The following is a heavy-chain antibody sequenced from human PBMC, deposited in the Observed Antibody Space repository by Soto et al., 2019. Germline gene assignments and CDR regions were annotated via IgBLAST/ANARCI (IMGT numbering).Heavy chain of an antibody. CDR3: ARDGDGYNRVAFDI. Sequence: EVQLVESGGGLVQPGGSLRLSCEASGPTFSSYWMSWVRQAPGKGLGWVAIIKEDGTEIYYVDSVKGGFTISRDNAKNSLYLQMNSLRAEDTAVYYCARDGDGYNRVAFDIWGQGTMVTVSS. CDR2: IKEDGTEI. J-gene: IGHJ3*02. V-gene: IGHV3-7*04. D-gene: IGHD5-12*01. CDR1: GPTFSSYW.